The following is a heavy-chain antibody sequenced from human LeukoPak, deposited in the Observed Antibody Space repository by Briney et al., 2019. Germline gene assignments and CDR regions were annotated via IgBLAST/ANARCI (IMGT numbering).Heavy chain of an antibody. Sequence: GGALRLSCAASGFTFSDYYMSWIRQAPGKELEWVSYISSSGSTIYYADSVKGRFTISRDNAKNSLYLQMNSLRAEDTAVYYCARDVSYGSGDFDYWGQGTLVTVSS. J-gene: IGHJ4*02. V-gene: IGHV3-11*01. CDR2: ISSSGSTI. CDR1: GFTFSDYY. CDR3: ARDVSYGSGDFDY. D-gene: IGHD3-10*01.